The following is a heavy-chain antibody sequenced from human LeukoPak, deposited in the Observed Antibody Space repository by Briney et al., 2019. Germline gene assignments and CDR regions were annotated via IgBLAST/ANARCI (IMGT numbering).Heavy chain of an antibody. J-gene: IGHJ4*02. CDR3: ARVRLAGTVDY. CDR1: GGSFSSSNW. D-gene: IGHD6-19*01. V-gene: IGHV4-4*02. CDR2: IYHSGST. Sequence: SETLSLTCAVSGGSFSSSNWWSWVRQPPGKGLEWIGEIYHSGSTNYNPSLKSRFTISVDKSKNQFSLKLSSVTAEDTAVYYCARVRLAGTVDYWGQGTLVTVSS.